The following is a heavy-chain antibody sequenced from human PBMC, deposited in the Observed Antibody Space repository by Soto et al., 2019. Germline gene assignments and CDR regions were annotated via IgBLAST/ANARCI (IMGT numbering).Heavy chain of an antibody. CDR3: ARDRSYSYALDY. Sequence: QVQLVESGGGVVQPGMSLRLSCAASGFTFRYYAMHWVRQAPGKGLEWVAVISDDGSTKYYADSVKGRFTISRDNSKNTLSLQVESLRPEDTSLYYCARDRSYSYALDYWGQGTLVTVSS. V-gene: IGHV3-30*04. J-gene: IGHJ4*02. CDR2: ISDDGSTK. D-gene: IGHD5-18*01. CDR1: GFTFRYYA.